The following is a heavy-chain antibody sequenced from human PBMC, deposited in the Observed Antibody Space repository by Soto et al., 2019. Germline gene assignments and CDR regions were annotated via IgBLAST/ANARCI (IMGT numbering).Heavy chain of an antibody. CDR1: GYTFTRYY. CDR2: INPSSGTT. D-gene: IGHD4-4*01. Sequence: ASVKVSCKASGYTFTRYYMHWARQAPGQGLEWMGIINPSSGTTTYAQKFQGKVTMTRDTSTNTVYMELTSLTSEDTAVYYCTSEVVTSFDCWGQGTLVTVSS. CDR3: TSEVVTSFDC. V-gene: IGHV1-46*01. J-gene: IGHJ4*02.